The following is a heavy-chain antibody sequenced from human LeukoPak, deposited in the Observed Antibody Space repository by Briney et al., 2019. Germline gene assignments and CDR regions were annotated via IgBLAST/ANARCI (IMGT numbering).Heavy chain of an antibody. D-gene: IGHD3-10*01. CDR1: GGSISSYF. Sequence: SETLSLTCTVSGGSISSYFWSLIRQPPGKGLEWIGCISYSGSTNYSPSLKSRVTISVDTSKNQFSLKLSSVTAADTAVYYCARAAGDSPPYYYYMDVWGKGTTVTVSS. CDR2: ISYSGST. V-gene: IGHV4-59*01. CDR3: ARAAGDSPPYYYYMDV. J-gene: IGHJ6*03.